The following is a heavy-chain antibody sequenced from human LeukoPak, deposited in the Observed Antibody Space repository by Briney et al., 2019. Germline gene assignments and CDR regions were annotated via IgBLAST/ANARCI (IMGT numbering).Heavy chain of an antibody. J-gene: IGHJ4*02. V-gene: IGHV3-21*01. CDR2: ISSSSSYI. Sequence: GGSLRLSCAASGFTFSSYSMNWVRQAPGKGLEWVSSISSSSSYIYYADSVKGRFTISRDNAKNSLYLQMNSLRAEDTAVYYCNAILAAAGNYYFDYWGQGTLVTVSS. D-gene: IGHD6-13*01. CDR3: NAILAAAGNYYFDY. CDR1: GFTFSSYS.